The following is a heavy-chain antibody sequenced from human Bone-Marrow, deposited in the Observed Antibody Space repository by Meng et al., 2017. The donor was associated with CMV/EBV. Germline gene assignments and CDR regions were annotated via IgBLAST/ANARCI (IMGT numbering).Heavy chain of an antibody. D-gene: IGHD3-16*02. CDR3: AKSHYDYVWGSYRKAEPPDY. V-gene: IGHV3-30*18. CDR1: FSSYG. CDR2: ISYDGSNK. J-gene: IGHJ4*02. Sequence: FSSYGMHWVRQAPGKGLEWVAVISYDGSNKYYADPVKGRFTISRDNSKNTLYLQMNSLRAEDTAVYYCAKSHYDYVWGSYRKAEPPDYWGQGTLVTVSS.